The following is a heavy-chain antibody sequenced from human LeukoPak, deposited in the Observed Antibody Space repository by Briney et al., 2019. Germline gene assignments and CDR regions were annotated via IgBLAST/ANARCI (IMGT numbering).Heavy chain of an antibody. J-gene: IGHJ3*02. Sequence: GGSLRLSCAASGFTFSSYAMHWVRQAPGKGLEWVAVISYDGSNRYYADSVKGRFTISRDNSKNTLYLQMNSLRAEDTAVYYCVVTAAAPGTDAFDIWGQGTMVTVSS. V-gene: IGHV3-30*04. D-gene: IGHD2-21*02. CDR1: GFTFSSYA. CDR3: VVTAAAPGTDAFDI. CDR2: ISYDGSNR.